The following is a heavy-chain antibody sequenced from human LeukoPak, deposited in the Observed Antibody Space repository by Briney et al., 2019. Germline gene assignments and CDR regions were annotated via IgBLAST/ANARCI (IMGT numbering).Heavy chain of an antibody. D-gene: IGHD6-13*01. CDR1: GFTFSSSV. CDR2: ISYDGST. Sequence: QTGGSLRLSCAASGFTFSSSVMLWVRQAPGKGLEWVALISYDGSTKDSVKGRFTISRDNSKNTLYLQMNSLRAEDTAVYYCAKDFELSEQQLVLPNDYWGQGTLVTVSS. J-gene: IGHJ4*02. V-gene: IGHV3-30-3*01. CDR3: AKDFELSEQQLVLPNDY.